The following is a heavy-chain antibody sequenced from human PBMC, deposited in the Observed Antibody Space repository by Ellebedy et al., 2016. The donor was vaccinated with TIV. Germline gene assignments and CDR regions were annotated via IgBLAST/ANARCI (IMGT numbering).Heavy chain of an antibody. CDR1: GFTFSSYW. V-gene: IGHV3-7*01. D-gene: IGHD6-13*01. Sequence: GESLKISXAASGFTFSSYWMNWVRQAPGKGLEWVANINKDGSEKHYVDSVKGRFTTSRDNAKNSLYLQMNSLGAEDTAVYYCARGTNAAAGTDYWGQGTLVTVSS. J-gene: IGHJ4*02. CDR3: ARGTNAAAGTDY. CDR2: INKDGSEK.